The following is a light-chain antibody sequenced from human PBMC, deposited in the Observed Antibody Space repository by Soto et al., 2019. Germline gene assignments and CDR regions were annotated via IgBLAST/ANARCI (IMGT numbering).Light chain of an antibody. V-gene: IGKV3-11*01. J-gene: IGKJ1*01. CDR1: QYINTR. CDR2: QTS. CDR3: PQRQSWSRT. Sequence: EIVLTQSPATLSSFPGDRVTLSCRASQYINTRLAWYQHRPGQAPSLLIYQTSIRAAGIPARFSASGSGTDFTLTISDVQTEDFAIYYCPQRQSWSRTFGQGTKVDI.